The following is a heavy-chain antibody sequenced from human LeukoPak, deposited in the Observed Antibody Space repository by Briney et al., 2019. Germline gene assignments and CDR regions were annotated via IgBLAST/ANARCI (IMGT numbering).Heavy chain of an antibody. CDR1: GGSISSSTYN. V-gene: IGHV4-39*01. J-gene: IGHJ4*02. CDR3: ASQPYYESSGYYFY. CDR2: TYNSGST. Sequence: SETLSLTCTVSGGSISSSTYNWGWIRQPPGKGLEWIGSTYNSGSTFYNPSLKTRVTISIDTSKNQFSLKLSSVTAADTAIYYCASQPYYESSGYYFYWGQGTLVTVSS. D-gene: IGHD3-22*01.